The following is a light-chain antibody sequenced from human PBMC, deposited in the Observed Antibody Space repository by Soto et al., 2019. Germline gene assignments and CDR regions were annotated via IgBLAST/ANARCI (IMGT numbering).Light chain of an antibody. CDR3: SSYTSSSTLVV. CDR1: SSDVGGYNY. CDR2: DVS. V-gene: IGLV2-14*01. Sequence: QSVLTQPDSVSGSPGQSITISCTGTSSDVGGYNYVSWYQQHPGKAPKLMIYDVSNRPSGVSNRFSGSKSGNTASLTISGRQAEDEADYYCSSYTSSSTLVVFGGGTKLAVL. J-gene: IGLJ2*01.